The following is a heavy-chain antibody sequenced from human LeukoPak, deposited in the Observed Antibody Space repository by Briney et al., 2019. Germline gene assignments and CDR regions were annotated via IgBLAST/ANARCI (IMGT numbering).Heavy chain of an antibody. D-gene: IGHD6-13*01. CDR3: ARVVISWYYFDY. J-gene: IGHJ4*02. CDR1: GFTFSSYE. CDR2: TRNKANSYTT. V-gene: IGHV3-72*01. Sequence: GGSLRLSCAASGFTFSSYEMNWVRQAPGKGLEWVGRTRNKANSYTTEYAASVKGRFTISRDDSKNSLYLQMNSLKTEDTAVYYCARVVISWYYFDYWGQGTLVTVSS.